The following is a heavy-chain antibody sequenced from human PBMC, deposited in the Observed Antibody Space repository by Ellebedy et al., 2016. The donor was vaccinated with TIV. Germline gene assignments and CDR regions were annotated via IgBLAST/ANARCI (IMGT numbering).Heavy chain of an antibody. CDR3: ARAKSGSSATMTPSYYYYGMDV. CDR1: GYTFTSYY. D-gene: IGHD5-24*01. V-gene: IGHV1-46*01. Sequence: ASVKVSXXASGYTFTSYYMHWVRQAPGQGLEWMGIINPSGGSTSYAQKFQGRVTMTRDTSTSTVYMELSSLRSEDTAVYYCARAKSGSSATMTPSYYYYGMDVWGQGTTVTVSS. CDR2: INPSGGST. J-gene: IGHJ6*01.